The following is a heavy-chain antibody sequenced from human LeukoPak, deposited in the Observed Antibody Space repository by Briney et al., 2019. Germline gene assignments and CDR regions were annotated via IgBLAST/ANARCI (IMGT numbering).Heavy chain of an antibody. Sequence: SSETLSLTCAVYGGSFSSYYWGWIRQPPGKGLEWIGNIYYSGSTYYNSSLKSRVTISVDTSKNQFSLKVSSLTAADTAVYYCARDRKYYYHMDVWGKGTTVTVSS. V-gene: IGHV4-34*01. CDR2: IYYSGST. D-gene: IGHD1-14*01. CDR1: GGSFSSYY. J-gene: IGHJ6*03. CDR3: ARDRKYYYHMDV.